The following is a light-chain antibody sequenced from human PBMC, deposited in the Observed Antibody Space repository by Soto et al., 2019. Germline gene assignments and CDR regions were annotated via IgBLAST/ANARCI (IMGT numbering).Light chain of an antibody. CDR2: GAS. CDR3: QQLNSFPIP. J-gene: IGKJ3*01. Sequence: IQLTQSPSSLSASVGDRVTITCRASQGISSFLAWYQQKPGKAPKLLIYGASNLQSGVPSRFSVSGSGTDFTLTIGSLQPEDFATYYCQQLNSFPIPFGPGTKVDIK. V-gene: IGKV1-9*01. CDR1: QGISSF.